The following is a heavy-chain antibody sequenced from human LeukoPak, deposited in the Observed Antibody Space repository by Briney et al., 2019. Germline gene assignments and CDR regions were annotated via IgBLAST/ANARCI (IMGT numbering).Heavy chain of an antibody. D-gene: IGHD3-22*01. CDR1: GFTFSSYA. J-gene: IGHJ4*02. V-gene: IGHV3-30-3*01. Sequence: GGSLRLSCAASGFTFSSYAMHWVRQAPGKGLEWVAVISYDGSNKYYADSVKGRFTISRDNSKNTLYLQMNSLRAEDTAVYYCAREDCYDSSDYWGQGTLVTVSS. CDR2: ISYDGSNK. CDR3: AREDCYDSSDY.